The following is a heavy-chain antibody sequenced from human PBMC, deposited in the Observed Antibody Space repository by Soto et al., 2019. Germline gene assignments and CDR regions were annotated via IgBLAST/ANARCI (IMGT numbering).Heavy chain of an antibody. CDR2: ISSNGGST. Sequence: PGGSLRLSCSASGFTFSSYAMHWVRQAPGKGLEYVSAISSNGGSTYYADSVKGRFTISRDNSKNTLYLQMSSLRAEDTAVYYCAKTAEAVAGTVYDYWGQGTLVTVSS. V-gene: IGHV3-64D*06. CDR3: AKTAEAVAGTVYDY. CDR1: GFTFSSYA. D-gene: IGHD6-19*01. J-gene: IGHJ4*02.